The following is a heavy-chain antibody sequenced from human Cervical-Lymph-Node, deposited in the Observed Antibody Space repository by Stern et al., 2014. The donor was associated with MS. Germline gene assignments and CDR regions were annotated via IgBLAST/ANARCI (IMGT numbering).Heavy chain of an antibody. Sequence: EVQLVQSGGGLVQPGGSLRLSCAASEFTFSSYGMSWVRQAPGKGLEWVSGISGSGGSTYYADSVKGRFTISRDNSKNTLYLQMNSLRADDTAVYYCAKSPTNWNSRISFDYWGQGTLVTVSS. CDR2: ISGSGGST. V-gene: IGHV3-23*04. CDR3: AKSPTNWNSRISFDY. D-gene: IGHD1-7*01. J-gene: IGHJ4*02. CDR1: EFTFSSYG.